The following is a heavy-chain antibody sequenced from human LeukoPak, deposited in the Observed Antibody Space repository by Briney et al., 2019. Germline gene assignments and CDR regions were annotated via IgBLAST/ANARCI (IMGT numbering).Heavy chain of an antibody. CDR1: GFTFSSYG. D-gene: IGHD6-13*01. Sequence: PGRSLRLSCAASGFTFSSYGMHWVRQAPGKGLEWVAVISYDGSNKYYADSVKGRFTISRDNSKNTLYLQMNSLRAEDTAVYYCAKDTTTAAGGLDFDYWGQGTLVTVSS. CDR3: AKDTTTAAGGLDFDY. V-gene: IGHV3-30*18. J-gene: IGHJ4*02. CDR2: ISYDGSNK.